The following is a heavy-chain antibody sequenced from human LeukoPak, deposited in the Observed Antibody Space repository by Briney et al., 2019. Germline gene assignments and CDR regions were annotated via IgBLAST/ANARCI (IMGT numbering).Heavy chain of an antibody. CDR2: ICLTESP. CDR1: DVSISDSSYD. Sequence: SETLSLTCSVSDVSISDSSYDWGWVRQPPGRGLEWIGSICLTESPYYNPSLKSRVTISIDSPKNQFSLKLNSVTAADTAVYYCARGRNTMVRGAIGAETRYYYSYYMDVWGKGTTVTVSS. CDR3: ARGRNTMVRGAIGAETRYYYSYYMDV. D-gene: IGHD3-10*01. V-gene: IGHV4-39*07. J-gene: IGHJ6*03.